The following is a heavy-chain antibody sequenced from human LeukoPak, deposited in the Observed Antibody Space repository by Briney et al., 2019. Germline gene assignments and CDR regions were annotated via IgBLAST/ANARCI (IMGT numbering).Heavy chain of an antibody. CDR1: GGSISSSSYY. V-gene: IGHV4-39*01. CDR3: ARHADPLRQQLVRGGDY. J-gene: IGHJ4*02. CDR2: IYCSGST. D-gene: IGHD6-13*01. Sequence: SETLSLTCTVSGGSISSSSYYWGWIRQPPGKGLEWIGSIYCSGSTYYNPSLKSRVTISVDTSKNQFSLKLSSVTAADTAVYYCARHADPLRQQLVRGGDYWGQGTLVTVSS.